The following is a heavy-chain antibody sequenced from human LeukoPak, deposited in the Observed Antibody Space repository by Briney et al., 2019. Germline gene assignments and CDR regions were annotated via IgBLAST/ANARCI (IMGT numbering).Heavy chain of an antibody. V-gene: IGHV4-59*01. CDR3: ARLVGARGFDI. J-gene: IGHJ3*02. Sequence: PSETLSLTCTVSGGSLSSYYWSWIRQPPGKGLEWIGYIYYSGSTNYNPSLKSRDTLSVDTSKNQFSLKLSSVTAADTAVYYCARLVGARGFDIWGQGTMVTVSS. CDR2: IYYSGST. D-gene: IGHD1-26*01. CDR1: GGSLSSYY.